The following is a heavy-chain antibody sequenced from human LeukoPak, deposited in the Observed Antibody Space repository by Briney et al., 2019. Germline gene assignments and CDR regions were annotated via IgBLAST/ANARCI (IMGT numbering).Heavy chain of an antibody. D-gene: IGHD3-3*01. CDR1: GFTFSSYW. CDR2: IKQDGSEK. CDR3: ARDGVRFLEWLSDY. Sequence: GGSLRLSCAASGFTFSSYWMSWVRQAPGKGLEWVANIKQDGSEKYYVGSVKGRFTISRDNAKNSLYLQMNSLRAEDTAVYYCARDGVRFLEWLSDYWGQGTLVTVSS. V-gene: IGHV3-7*01. J-gene: IGHJ4*02.